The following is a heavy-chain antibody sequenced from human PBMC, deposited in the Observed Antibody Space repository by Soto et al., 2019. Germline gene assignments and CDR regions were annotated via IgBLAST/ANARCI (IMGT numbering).Heavy chain of an antibody. Sequence: EVQLLESGGGLVHPGGSLRLSCAASGFTFSSYGMSWVRQAPGKGLEWVSAISGSGGSTYYADSVKGRSTISRDNFKNTLHLQINSLRAEDTALYYCAKDLTSTSRTPELWGQGTLVTVSS. V-gene: IGHV3-23*01. CDR3: AKDLTSTSRTPEL. J-gene: IGHJ4*02. D-gene: IGHD2-2*01. CDR1: GFTFSSYG. CDR2: ISGSGGST.